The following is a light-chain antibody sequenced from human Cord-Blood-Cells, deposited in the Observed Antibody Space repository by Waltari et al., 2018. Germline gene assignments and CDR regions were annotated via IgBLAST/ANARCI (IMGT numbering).Light chain of an antibody. CDR3: CSDAGSSTWV. CDR2: EGS. J-gene: IGLJ3*02. Sequence: QSALTQPASVSGSPGQSITISCTGTSSDVGRYNLVSWYQQHPGKAPKLMIYEGSKRPSGVSDRFAGAKVGNTASLTISGRQAEEEADYYCCSDAGSSTWVFGGGTKLTVL. V-gene: IGLV2-23*01. CDR1: SSDVGRYNL.